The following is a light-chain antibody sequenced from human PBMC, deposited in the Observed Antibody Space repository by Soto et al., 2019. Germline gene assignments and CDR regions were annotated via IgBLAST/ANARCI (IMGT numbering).Light chain of an antibody. Sequence: QPVLTQSSSASASLGSSVSLTCTLSSGHSSYIIAWHQQQPGKAPRYLMKLEGSGSYNKGCGVPDRFSGSSSGADRYLTISNLQFEEEADYYCETWDSNTYVFGTGTKVTVL. CDR3: ETWDSNTYV. CDR2: LEGSGSY. J-gene: IGLJ1*01. CDR1: SGHSSYI. V-gene: IGLV4-60*02.